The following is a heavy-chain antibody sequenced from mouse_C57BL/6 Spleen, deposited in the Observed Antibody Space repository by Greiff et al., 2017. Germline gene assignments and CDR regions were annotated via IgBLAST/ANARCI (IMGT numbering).Heavy chain of an antibody. CDR3: AWYDDEHYFDV. V-gene: IGHV3-5*01. J-gene: IGHJ1*03. Sequence: EVQLVQSGPGLVKPSQTVRLTCTVTGISIPTSNYRWSWIRQFPGNKLEWIGYLYYSGIITYNPSLTSRTPITRATPKNQFFLEMNPLTAEATATYCCAWYDDEHYFDVWGTAATGTASS. CDR2: LYYSGII. D-gene: IGHD2-3*01. CDR1: GISIPTSNYR.